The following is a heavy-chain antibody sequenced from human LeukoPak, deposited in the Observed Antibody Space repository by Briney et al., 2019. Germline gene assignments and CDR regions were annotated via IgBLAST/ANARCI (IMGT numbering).Heavy chain of an antibody. CDR2: ISGSGGST. CDR1: GFTFSSYA. Sequence: GGSLRLSCAASGFTFSSYAMSWVRQAPGKGLEWVSSISGSGGSTYYADSVKGRFTISRDNSKNTLYLQMNSLRAEDTAVYYCARSTTVTRRFDYYYGMDVWGQGTTVTVSS. J-gene: IGHJ6*02. D-gene: IGHD4-17*01. V-gene: IGHV3-23*01. CDR3: ARSTTVTRRFDYYYGMDV.